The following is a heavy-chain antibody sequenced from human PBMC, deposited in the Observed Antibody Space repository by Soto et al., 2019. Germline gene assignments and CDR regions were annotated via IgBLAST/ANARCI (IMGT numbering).Heavy chain of an antibody. Sequence: SETLSLTCTVTGGSISSSSYYWGWIRQPPGKGLEWIGSIYYSGSTYYNPSLKSRVTISVDTSKNQFSLKLSSVTAADTAVYYCARHTPAISISDHWGQGTLVTVS. CDR2: IYYSGST. J-gene: IGHJ4*02. D-gene: IGHD2-15*01. CDR3: ARHTPAISISDH. V-gene: IGHV4-39*01. CDR1: GGSISSSSYY.